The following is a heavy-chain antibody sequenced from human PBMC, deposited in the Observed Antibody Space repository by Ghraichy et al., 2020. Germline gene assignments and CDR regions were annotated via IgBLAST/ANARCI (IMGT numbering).Heavy chain of an antibody. CDR1: GFTFSSYS. Sequence: GGSLRLSCAASGFTFSSYSMHWVRQAPGRGLEWVAFIRYDGSDKFYVNSVKGRFTISRDNSKNTLYLQMNSLRVEDTAVYYCAKDGGSYSLDDYWGQGTLVFVAS. J-gene: IGHJ4*02. CDR3: AKDGGSYSLDDY. D-gene: IGHD1-26*01. V-gene: IGHV3-30*02. CDR2: IRYDGSDK.